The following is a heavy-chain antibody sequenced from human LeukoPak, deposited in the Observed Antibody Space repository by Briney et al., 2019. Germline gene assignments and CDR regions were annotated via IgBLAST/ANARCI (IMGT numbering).Heavy chain of an antibody. D-gene: IGHD3-22*01. J-gene: IGHJ4*02. Sequence: SETLSLTCTVSGGSINNYYWSWIRQPAGKGLEWIGLTYSSGSTSYNPSLKSRVTMSVDTSKKQFSLRLSSVTAADTAVYYCAREAESIYYDSSGYYNYFDYWGQGTLVTVSS. CDR2: TYSSGST. V-gene: IGHV4-4*07. CDR1: GGSINNYY. CDR3: AREAESIYYDSSGYYNYFDY.